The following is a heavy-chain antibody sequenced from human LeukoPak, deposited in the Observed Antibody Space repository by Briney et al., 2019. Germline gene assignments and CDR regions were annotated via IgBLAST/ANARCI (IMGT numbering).Heavy chain of an antibody. CDR3: ARHLRIYYYYYMDV. CDR1: GGSISSSSYY. J-gene: IGHJ6*03. Sequence: SETLSLTCTVSGGSISSSSYYWGWIRQPPGKGLEWIGSIYYSGSTYYNPSLKSRVTISVDTSKNQFSLKLSSVTAADTAVYYCARHLRIYYYYYMDVWGKGTTVIISS. V-gene: IGHV4-39*01. CDR2: IYYSGST.